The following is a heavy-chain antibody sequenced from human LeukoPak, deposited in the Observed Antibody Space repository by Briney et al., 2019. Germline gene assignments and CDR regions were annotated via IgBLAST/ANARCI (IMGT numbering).Heavy chain of an antibody. D-gene: IGHD2-2*01. Sequence: SETLSPTCTVSGGSISSYYWSWIRQPPGKGLEWIGYIYYSGSTNYNPSLKSRVTISVDTSKNQFSLKLSSVTAADTAVYYCARGTVVPAARWFDPWGQGTVVTVSS. V-gene: IGHV4-59*01. CDR2: IYYSGST. J-gene: IGHJ5*02. CDR1: GGSISSYY. CDR3: ARGTVVPAARWFDP.